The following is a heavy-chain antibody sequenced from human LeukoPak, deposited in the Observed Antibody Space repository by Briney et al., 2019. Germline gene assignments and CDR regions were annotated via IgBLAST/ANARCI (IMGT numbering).Heavy chain of an antibody. CDR1: SYSINSNYY. V-gene: IGHV4-38-2*02. CDR3: ARGSHPVTGTLGGYFDP. CDR2: IYHTGST. J-gene: IGHJ4*02. Sequence: PSETLSLICSVSSYSINSNYYWGWIRQSPGKGLEWIGSIYHTGSTYYNPSLKSRVTISLDASSKQFSLRLSSVTAADTAVYYCARGSHPVTGTLGGYFDPWGQGTLVTVSS. D-gene: IGHD6-19*01.